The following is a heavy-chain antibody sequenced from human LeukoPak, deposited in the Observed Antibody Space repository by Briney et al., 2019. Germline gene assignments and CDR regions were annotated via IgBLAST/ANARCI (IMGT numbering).Heavy chain of an antibody. CDR3: AKGFQFRYGSYYFDY. J-gene: IGHJ4*02. Sequence: GGSLRLSCAASGFTFSSYGMHWVRQAPGKGLEWVAFIRYDGSNKYYADSVKGRFTISRDNSKNTLYLQMNSLRAEDTAVYYCAKGFQFRYGSYYFDYWGQGTLVTVSS. CDR2: IRYDGSNK. D-gene: IGHD4-17*01. CDR1: GFTFSSYG. V-gene: IGHV3-30*02.